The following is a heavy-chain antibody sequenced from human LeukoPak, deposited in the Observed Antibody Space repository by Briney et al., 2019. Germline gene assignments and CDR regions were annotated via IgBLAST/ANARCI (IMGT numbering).Heavy chain of an antibody. Sequence: PSETLSLTCTVSGGSISTYYWSWIRQPPEKGLEWIGYIYYSGSTNYNPSLKSRVTISADTSKNQFSLKLSSVTAADTAVYYCARHSYGGRRQYFHHWGLGTLVTVSS. J-gene: IGHJ1*01. D-gene: IGHD4-23*01. CDR1: GGSISTYY. CDR2: IYYSGST. V-gene: IGHV4-59*08. CDR3: ARHSYGGRRQYFHH.